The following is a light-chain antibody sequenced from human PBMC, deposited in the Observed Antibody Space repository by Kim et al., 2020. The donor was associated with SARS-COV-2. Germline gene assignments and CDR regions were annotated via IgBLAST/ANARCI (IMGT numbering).Light chain of an antibody. CDR1: ISNIGNNY. CDR2: DNN. J-gene: IGLJ2*01. Sequence: GQKVTISCSGSISNIGNNYGSWYQQLPGTAPKLLIYDNNKRPSGIPDRFSGSKSGTSATLGITGLQTGDEADYYCGTWDSSLSAVVFGGGTKLTVL. CDR3: GTWDSSLSAVV. V-gene: IGLV1-51*01.